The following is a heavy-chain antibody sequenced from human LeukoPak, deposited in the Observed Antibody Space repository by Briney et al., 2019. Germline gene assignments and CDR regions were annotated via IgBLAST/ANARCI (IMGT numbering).Heavy chain of an antibody. CDR3: ARSRRDSSGYWRENDAFDI. V-gene: IGHV1-8*03. Sequence: ASVKVSCKASGYTFTTYDINWVRQATGQGLEWMGWMNPNSGNTGYAQKFQGRVTITRNTSISTAYMELSSLRSEDTAVYYCARSRRDSSGYWRENDAFDIWGQGTMVTVSS. CDR1: GYTFTTYD. CDR2: MNPNSGNT. D-gene: IGHD3-22*01. J-gene: IGHJ3*02.